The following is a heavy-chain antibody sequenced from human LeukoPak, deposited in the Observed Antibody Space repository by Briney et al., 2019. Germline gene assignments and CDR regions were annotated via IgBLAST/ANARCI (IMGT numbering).Heavy chain of an antibody. CDR3: AKDAVGATL. CDR1: GGSFSDYY. J-gene: IGHJ4*02. Sequence: ETLSLTCAVYGGSFSDYYWSWVRQAPGKGLEWVSAISGSGGSTYYADSVKGRFTISRDNSKNTLYLQMNSLRAEDTAVYYCAKDAVGATLWGQGTLVTVSS. D-gene: IGHD1-26*01. CDR2: ISGSGGST. V-gene: IGHV3-23*01.